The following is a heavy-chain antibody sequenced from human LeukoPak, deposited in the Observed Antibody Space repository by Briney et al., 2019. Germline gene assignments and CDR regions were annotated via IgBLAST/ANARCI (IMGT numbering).Heavy chain of an antibody. CDR1: GGTFSSYA. V-gene: IGHV1-18*01. J-gene: IGHJ4*02. D-gene: IGHD2-2*02. CDR2: ISAYIGNT. Sequence: ASVKVSSKASGGTFSSYAISWVRQAPGQGLEWIGWISAYIGNTNYAQKLQGRVTMTTDTSTSTAYMELKSLRSDDTAVYYYARVMRHYCSSTFCHNPYYFEYWGQGTLVTVSS. CDR3: ARVMRHYCSSTFCHNPYYFEY.